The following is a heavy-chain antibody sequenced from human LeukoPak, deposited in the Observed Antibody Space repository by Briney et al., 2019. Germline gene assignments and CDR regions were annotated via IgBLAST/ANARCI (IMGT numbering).Heavy chain of an antibody. J-gene: IGHJ3*02. V-gene: IGHV4-59*08. Sequence: PSETLSLTCTVSGGSISSYYWSWIRQPPGKGPEWIGYIYYSGSTNYNPSLKSRVTISVDTSKNQFSLKLSSVTAADTAVYYCARHTYGSGKYAFDIWGQGTMVTVSS. CDR3: ARHTYGSGKYAFDI. CDR2: IYYSGST. CDR1: GGSISSYY. D-gene: IGHD3-10*01.